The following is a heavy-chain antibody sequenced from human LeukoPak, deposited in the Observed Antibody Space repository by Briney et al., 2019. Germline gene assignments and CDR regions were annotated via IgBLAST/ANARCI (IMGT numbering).Heavy chain of an antibody. CDR1: GFTFSSYS. V-gene: IGHV3-21*01. J-gene: IGHJ4*02. Sequence: PGGSLRLSCAASGFTFSSYSMSWVRQAPGKGLEWVSSISSSSSYIYYADSVKGRFTISRDNAKNSLYLQMNSLRAEDTAVYYCARFGAAGYHFDYWGQGTLVTVSS. CDR2: ISSSSSYI. CDR3: ARFGAAGYHFDY. D-gene: IGHD6-13*01.